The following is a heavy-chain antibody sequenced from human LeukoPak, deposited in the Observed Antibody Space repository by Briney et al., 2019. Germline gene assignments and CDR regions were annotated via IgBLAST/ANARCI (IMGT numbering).Heavy chain of an antibody. CDR1: GFTFSNYA. V-gene: IGHV3-30*02. J-gene: IGHJ4*02. Sequence: GGSLRLSCAASGFTFSNYAMHWVRQAPGKGLEWVAFIRYDGSNKYYADSVKGRFTISRDNSKNTLYLQTNSLRAEDAAVYYCAKDTRGDYGWDFDYWGQGTLVTVSS. CDR2: IRYDGSNK. CDR3: AKDTRGDYGWDFDY. D-gene: IGHD3-10*01.